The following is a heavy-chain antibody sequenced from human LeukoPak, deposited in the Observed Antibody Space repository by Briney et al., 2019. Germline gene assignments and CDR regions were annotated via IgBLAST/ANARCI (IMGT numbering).Heavy chain of an antibody. D-gene: IGHD6-6*01. Sequence: GGSLRLSCTASVYTFSDYWMTWVRQAPGKGPEWVANIKQDGSQRYYVDSVRGGFTTSRDNAKNSSVLQMNGLRAEDTTVYYCARRGGSSSRRSPIDYWGQGTLVTVSS. CDR3: ARRGGSSSRRSPIDY. J-gene: IGHJ4*02. V-gene: IGHV3-7*01. CDR2: IKQDGSQR. CDR1: VYTFSDYW.